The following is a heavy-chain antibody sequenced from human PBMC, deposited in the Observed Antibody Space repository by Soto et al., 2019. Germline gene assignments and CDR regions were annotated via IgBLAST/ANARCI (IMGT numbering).Heavy chain of an antibody. CDR3: ARVHNSVLRFLEWLFYFDY. Sequence: GGSLRLSCAASGFTFSDYYMSWIRQAPGKGLEWVSYISSSGSTIYYADSVKGRFTTSRDNAKNSLYLQMNSLRAEDTAVYYWARVHNSVLRFLEWLFYFDYWGQGTLVTVSS. J-gene: IGHJ4*02. D-gene: IGHD3-3*01. V-gene: IGHV3-11*01. CDR1: GFTFSDYY. CDR2: ISSSGSTI.